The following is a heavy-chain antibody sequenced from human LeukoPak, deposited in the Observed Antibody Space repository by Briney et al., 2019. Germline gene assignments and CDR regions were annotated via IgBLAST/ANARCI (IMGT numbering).Heavy chain of an antibody. CDR1: GGSFSAYY. D-gene: IGHD3-22*01. Sequence: SETLSLTCAVFGGSFSAYYWSWIRQPPGKGLEWIGEINHSGSTNYNPSLKSRVTIAVDTSKNQFSLKLSSVTAADTAVYYCARGFTMIVVVTIVSDLFDPGGQGTLLTLSS. CDR3: ARGFTMIVVVTIVSDLFDP. J-gene: IGHJ5*02. CDR2: INHSGST. V-gene: IGHV4-34*01.